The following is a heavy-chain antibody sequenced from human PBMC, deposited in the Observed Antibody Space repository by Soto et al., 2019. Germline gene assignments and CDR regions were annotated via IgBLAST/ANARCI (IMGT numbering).Heavy chain of an antibody. CDR3: SREGYNYNGMDV. CDR1: GDSINNGDYY. V-gene: IGHV4-31*03. Sequence: QVQLQESGPGLVNPSQTLSLTCSVSGDSINNGDYYWSWVRHHPVSGLEWIGYNYYSGATSYNPSRKARXXIXLDXSENQVSLRLSSVTAADTAVYYCSREGYNYNGMDVWGQGTTVTVSS. J-gene: IGHJ6*02. CDR2: NYYSGAT.